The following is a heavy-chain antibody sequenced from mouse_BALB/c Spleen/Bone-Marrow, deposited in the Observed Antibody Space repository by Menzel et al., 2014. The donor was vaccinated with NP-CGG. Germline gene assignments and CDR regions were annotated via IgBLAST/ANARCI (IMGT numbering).Heavy chain of an antibody. CDR3: ARGGDSLLRLRSMDD. J-gene: IGHJ4*01. CDR2: ISNGGGST. CDR1: GFTFSDYY. Sequence: EVKLMESGGGLVQPGGSLKLSCATSGFTFSDYYMYWVRQTPEKRLEWVAYISNGGGSTYYPDTVKGRFTISRDNAKNTLYLQMSRLKSEDTAMYYCARGGDSLLRLRSMDDWGQGTSVTVSS. D-gene: IGHD1-2*01. V-gene: IGHV5-12*02.